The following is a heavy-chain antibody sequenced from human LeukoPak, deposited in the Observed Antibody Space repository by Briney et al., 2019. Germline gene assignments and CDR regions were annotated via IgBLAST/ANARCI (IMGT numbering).Heavy chain of an antibody. V-gene: IGHV1-8*01. CDR2: MNPNSGNT. CDR1: GYTFSSYD. D-gene: IGHD2/OR15-2a*01. Sequence: ASVKVSCKASGYTFSSYDINWVRQATGQGLEWMGWMNPNSGNTGYAQKFQGRVTMTRNTSISTAYMELSSLRSEDTAVYYCARSLSRIKLYNRFDPWGQGTLVTVSS. J-gene: IGHJ5*02. CDR3: ARSLSRIKLYNRFDP.